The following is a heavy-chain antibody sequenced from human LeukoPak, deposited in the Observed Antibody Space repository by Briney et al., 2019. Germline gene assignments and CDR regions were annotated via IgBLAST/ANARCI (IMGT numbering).Heavy chain of an antibody. CDR3: AKDQKEGGRTPYPYGMDV. J-gene: IGHJ6*02. CDR1: GFTFSSYW. D-gene: IGHD1-14*01. CDR2: IKQDGSEK. V-gene: IGHV3-7*03. Sequence: PGGSLRLSCAASGFTFSSYWMSWVRQAPGKGLEWVANIKQDGSEKYYVDSVKGRFTISRDNAKNSLYLQMNSLRAEDTALYYCAKDQKEGGRTPYPYGMDVWGQGTTVTVSS.